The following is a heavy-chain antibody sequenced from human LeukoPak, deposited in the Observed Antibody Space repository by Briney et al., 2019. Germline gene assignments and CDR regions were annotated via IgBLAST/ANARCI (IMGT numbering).Heavy chain of an antibody. J-gene: IGHJ4*02. CDR3: ARAPPPFAFGIELIDY. CDR1: GYTFTGYY. V-gene: IGHV1-2*02. D-gene: IGHD3-16*01. CDR2: INPNSGGT. Sequence: ASVKVSCKASGYTFTGYYKHWVRQAPGQGLEWMGWINPNSGGTNYAQKFQGRVTMTRDTSISTAYMELSRLRSDDTAVYYCARAPPPFAFGIELIDYWGQGTLVTVSS.